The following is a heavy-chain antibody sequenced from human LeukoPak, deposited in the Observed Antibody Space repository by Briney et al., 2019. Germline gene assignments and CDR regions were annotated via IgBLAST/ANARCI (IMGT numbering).Heavy chain of an antibody. V-gene: IGHV5-51*01. CDR3: ARQWYYGSGSYYTSYGMDV. CDR1: GYSFTSYR. CDR2: IYPGDSDT. J-gene: IGHJ6*02. D-gene: IGHD3-10*01. Sequence: GESLKISCKGSGYSFTSYRIGWVRQMPGKGLEWMGIIYPGDSDTRYSPSFQGQVTISADKSISTAYLQWSSLKASDTAMYYCARQWYYGSGSYYTSYGMDVWGQGTTVTVSS.